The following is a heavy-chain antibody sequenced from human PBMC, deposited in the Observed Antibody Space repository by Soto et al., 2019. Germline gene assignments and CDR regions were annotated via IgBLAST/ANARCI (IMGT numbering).Heavy chain of an antibody. CDR1: GGSFSGYY. CDR2: INQSGST. Sequence: QVQLQQWGAGLLKPSETLSLPCAVYGGSFSGYYWSWIRQPPGKGLEWIGEINQSGSTNYNPSFKSRVTISVDTSKNQFSLKLSSVTAADTAVYYGARVLQNFHYFDYRGQGTLVTVSS. CDR3: ARVLQNFHYFDY. V-gene: IGHV4-34*01. D-gene: IGHD1-1*01. J-gene: IGHJ4*02.